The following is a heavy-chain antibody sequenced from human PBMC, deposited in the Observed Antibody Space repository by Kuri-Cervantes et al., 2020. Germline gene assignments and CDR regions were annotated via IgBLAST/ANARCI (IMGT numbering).Heavy chain of an antibody. CDR1: GYTFTSYY. CDR3: VRGGGRGGFDP. D-gene: IGHD1-26*01. V-gene: IGHV1-46*01. Sequence: ASVKVSCKASGYTFTSYYMHWVRQAPGQGLEWMGIINPSGGSTSHAQKFQGRVTMTRDTSTSTVYMELSSLRSDDTAVYYCVRGGGRGGFDPWGQGTLVTVSS. CDR2: INPSGGST. J-gene: IGHJ5*02.